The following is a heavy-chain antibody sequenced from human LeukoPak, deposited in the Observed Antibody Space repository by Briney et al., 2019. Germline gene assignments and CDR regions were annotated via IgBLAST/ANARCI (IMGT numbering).Heavy chain of an antibody. D-gene: IGHD2-21*02. J-gene: IGHJ4*02. V-gene: IGHV3-23*01. CDR3: AKVYGDWFFDY. CDR2: ISGSGDST. CDR1: GFTFSSHG. Sequence: GGSLRLSCAASGFTFSSHGMSWVRQAPGKGLEWVSAISGSGDSTYYAESVKGRFTFSRDNSKNMMYLQMNSLRAEDTAIYYCAKVYGDWFFDYWGQGILVTVSS.